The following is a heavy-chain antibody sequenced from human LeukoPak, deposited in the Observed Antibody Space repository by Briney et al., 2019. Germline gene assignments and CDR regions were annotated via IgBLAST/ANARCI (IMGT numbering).Heavy chain of an antibody. V-gene: IGHV3-23*01. J-gene: IGHJ4*02. Sequence: GGSLRLSCAASGFSLSTCGVSWVRQPPGKGLEWGSGITGTGGSTYYADSVRGRFTVSRDTSKNTLYLQMNSLRADDTAIYYCAKDHGTAVAGFYYWGQGTLVTVSS. CDR3: AKDHGTAVAGFYY. CDR2: ITGTGGST. D-gene: IGHD6-19*01. CDR1: GFSLSTCG.